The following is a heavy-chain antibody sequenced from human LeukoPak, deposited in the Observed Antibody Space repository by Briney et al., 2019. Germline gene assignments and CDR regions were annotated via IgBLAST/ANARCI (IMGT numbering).Heavy chain of an antibody. CDR1: GGSISSGGYY. J-gene: IGHJ5*02. D-gene: IGHD6-13*01. CDR3: ARGRRAAAVRFDP. Sequence: SQTLSLTCTVSGGSISSGGYYWSWIRQPPGKGREWIGYIYHSGSTYYNPSLKSRVTISVDRSKNQFSLKLSSVTAADTAVYYCARGRRAAAVRFDPWGQGTLVTVSS. CDR2: IYHSGST. V-gene: IGHV4-30-2*01.